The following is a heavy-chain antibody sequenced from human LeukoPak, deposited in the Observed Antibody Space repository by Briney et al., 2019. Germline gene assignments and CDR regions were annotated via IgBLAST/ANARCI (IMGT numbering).Heavy chain of an antibody. CDR2: INPNSGGT. V-gene: IGHV1-2*02. CDR3: ARMEGLYSGSYNFDY. D-gene: IGHD1-26*01. CDR1: GYTFTGYY. Sequence: ASVKVSCKASGYTFTGYYMHWVRQAPGQGLEWMGWINPNSGGTNYAQKFQGRVTITRDTSISTAYMELSRLRSDDTAVYYCARMEGLYSGSYNFDYWGQGTLVTVSS. J-gene: IGHJ4*02.